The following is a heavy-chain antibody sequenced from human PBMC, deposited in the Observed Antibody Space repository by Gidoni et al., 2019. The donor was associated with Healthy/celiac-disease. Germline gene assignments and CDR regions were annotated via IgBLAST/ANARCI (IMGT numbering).Heavy chain of an antibody. CDR3: AKCSGSYYISDAFDI. J-gene: IGHJ3*02. CDR1: GFTFDDYA. D-gene: IGHD3-10*01. CDR2: ISWNSGSI. Sequence: EVQLVESGGGLVQPGRSLRLSCAASGFTFDDYAMHWVRQAPGKGLEWVSGISWNSGSIGYADSVKGRFTISRDNAKNSLYLQMNSLRAEDTALYYCAKCSGSYYISDAFDIWGQGTMVTVSS. V-gene: IGHV3-9*01.